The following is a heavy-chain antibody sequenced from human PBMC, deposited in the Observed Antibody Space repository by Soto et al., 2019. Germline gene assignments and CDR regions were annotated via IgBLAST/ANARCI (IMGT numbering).Heavy chain of an antibody. CDR2: INHSGST. V-gene: IGHV4-34*01. J-gene: IGHJ5*02. CDR1: GGSFSSYY. CDR3: ARDGSGSIIERNWFDP. D-gene: IGHD3-10*01. Sequence: QVQLQQWGAGLLKASETLSLTCAVYGGSFSSYYWSWIRQPPGKGLEWIGEINHSGSTNYNPSLTSRVTISVDTSKTQFSLKLSSVTAADTAVYYCARDGSGSIIERNWFDPWGQGTLVTVSS.